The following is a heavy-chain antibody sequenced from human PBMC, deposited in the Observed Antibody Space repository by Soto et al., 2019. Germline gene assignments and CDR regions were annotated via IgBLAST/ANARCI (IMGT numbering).Heavy chain of an antibody. Sequence: EVQLVESGGGLIQPGGSLRLSCAASGFTFSSNDMNWVRQAPGKGLEWVSLVYRGGSTYYADSVKGRFTISRANSKNTLYLQMSSLRAEDTAVYYCATRPLLPGAPWGQGTMVTVSS. CDR3: ATRPLLPGAP. CDR1: GFTFSSND. D-gene: IGHD3-22*01. J-gene: IGHJ3*01. CDR2: VYRGGST. V-gene: IGHV3-53*01.